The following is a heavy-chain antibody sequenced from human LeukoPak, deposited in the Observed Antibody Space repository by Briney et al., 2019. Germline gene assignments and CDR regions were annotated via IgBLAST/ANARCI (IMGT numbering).Heavy chain of an antibody. CDR1: GFTFNSYA. J-gene: IGHJ4*02. CDR2: ISGSGRST. D-gene: IGHD1-26*01. CDR3: AKEGWELPTYYFDY. V-gene: IGHV3-23*01. Sequence: GGSLRLSCAASGFTFNSYAMSWVRQAPGKGLEWVSGISGSGRSTYYADSVKGRFTISRDNSKNTLYLQMNSLRAEDTAVYYCAKEGWELPTYYFDYWGQGTLVTVSS.